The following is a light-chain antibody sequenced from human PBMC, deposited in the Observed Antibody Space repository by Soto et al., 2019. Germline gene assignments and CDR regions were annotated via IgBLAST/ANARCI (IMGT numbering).Light chain of an antibody. CDR3: QQRHMWPIT. J-gene: IGKJ5*01. CDR1: QSFRGL. Sequence: EVVLTQSPVTLSLSPGERATLSCRASQSFRGLLAWYQQKPGQAPTLLIYDAYNRATGIPPRFSGSGSGTDFTLTISRLEPEDSAVFYCQQRHMWPITFGQGTRLEIK. CDR2: DAY. V-gene: IGKV3-11*01.